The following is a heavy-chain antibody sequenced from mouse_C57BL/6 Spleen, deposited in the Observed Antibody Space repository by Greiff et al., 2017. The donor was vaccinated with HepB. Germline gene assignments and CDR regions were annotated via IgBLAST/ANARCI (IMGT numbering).Heavy chain of an antibody. J-gene: IGHJ4*01. V-gene: IGHV1-76*01. CDR2: IYPGSGNT. Sequence: VQLQQSGAELVRPGASVKLSCKASGYTFTDYYINWVKQRPGQGLEWIARIYPGSGNTYYNEKFKGKATLTAEKSSSTAYMQLSSLTSEDSAVYFCARGITTVVAPAMDYWGQGTSVTVSS. D-gene: IGHD1-1*01. CDR1: GYTFTDYY. CDR3: ARGITTVVAPAMDY.